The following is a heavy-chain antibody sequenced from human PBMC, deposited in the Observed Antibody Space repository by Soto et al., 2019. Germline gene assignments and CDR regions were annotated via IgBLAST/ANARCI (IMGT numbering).Heavy chain of an antibody. D-gene: IGHD4-17*01. V-gene: IGHV2-5*02. CDR3: AHCTLHDYGDYDPGTSHVFDS. CDR1: GFSLSNSGVG. J-gene: IGHJ4*02. CDR2: IYGDNDK. Sequence: QVTWKESGPAPVKPTQPLTVTCTFSGFSLSNSGVGGAWISQPPGKALEWLALIYGDNDKRYSPSLKTKLTITKDTSKNQLVLTMTNMDPVDTATYYCAHCTLHDYGDYDPGTSHVFDSWGQGTLVTVSS.